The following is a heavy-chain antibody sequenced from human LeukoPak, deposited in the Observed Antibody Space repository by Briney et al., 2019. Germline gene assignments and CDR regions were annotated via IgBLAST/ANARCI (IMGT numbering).Heavy chain of an antibody. Sequence: GGSLRLSCEASGFIFSSHAMTWVRQAPGKGLEWVSAISGSGGRTDYADSVKGRFTISRDNSKNTLYLQMNSLRAEDTAIYYCAKDRTLVGAPNGYWDQGTLVTVSS. CDR2: ISGSGGRT. CDR1: GFIFSSHA. CDR3: AKDRTLVGAPNGY. D-gene: IGHD1-26*01. V-gene: IGHV3-23*01. J-gene: IGHJ4*02.